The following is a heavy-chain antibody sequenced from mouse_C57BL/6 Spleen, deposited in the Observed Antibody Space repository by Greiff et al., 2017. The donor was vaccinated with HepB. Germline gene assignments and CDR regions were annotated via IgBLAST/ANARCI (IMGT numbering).Heavy chain of an antibody. CDR1: GYSITSGYY. V-gene: IGHV3-6*01. Sequence: EVQLQESGPGLVKPSQSLSLTCSVTGYSITSGYYWNWIRQFPGNKLEWMGYISYDGSNNYNPSLKNRISITRDTSKNQFFLKLNSVTTEDTATYYCARDVDYSNYFDYWGQGTTLTVSS. CDR3: ARDVDYSNYFDY. J-gene: IGHJ2*01. CDR2: ISYDGSN. D-gene: IGHD2-5*01.